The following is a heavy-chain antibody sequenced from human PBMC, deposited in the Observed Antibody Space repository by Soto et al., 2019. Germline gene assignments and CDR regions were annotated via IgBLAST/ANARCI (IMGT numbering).Heavy chain of an antibody. CDR2: INPNSGGT. D-gene: IGHD2-15*01. V-gene: IGHV1-2*04. CDR3: AREVTGIYCSGGSCYLDP. CDR1: GYTFTGYY. J-gene: IGHJ5*02. Sequence: ASVKVSCKASGYTFTGYYMHRVRQAPGQGLEWMGWINPNSGGTNYAQKFQGWVTMTRDTSISTAYMELSRLRSDDTAVYYCAREVTGIYCSGGSCYLDPWGQGTLVTVSS.